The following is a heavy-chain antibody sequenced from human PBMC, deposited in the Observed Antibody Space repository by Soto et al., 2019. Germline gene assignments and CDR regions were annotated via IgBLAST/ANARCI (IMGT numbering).Heavy chain of an antibody. CDR1: GFTFSGSA. CDR2: IRSKANCYAT. V-gene: IGHV3-73*01. Sequence: PGGSLRLSCAASGFTFSGSAMYLVRQASGKGLEWVGRIRSKANCYATAYAGSVKGRFTISRDDSKNTAYLQMNSLKTEDTAVYYCTTYYGSGSYKYYGMDVWGQGTTVTVSS. J-gene: IGHJ6*02. D-gene: IGHD3-10*01. CDR3: TTYYGSGSYKYYGMDV.